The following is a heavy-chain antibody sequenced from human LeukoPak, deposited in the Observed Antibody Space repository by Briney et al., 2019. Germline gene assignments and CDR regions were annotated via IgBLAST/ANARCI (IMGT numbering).Heavy chain of an antibody. CDR3: ARGVRYCSSTSCWYNWFDP. D-gene: IGHD2-2*01. V-gene: IGHV4-34*01. Sequence: SETLSLTCAVYGGSFSGYYWSWIRRPPGKGLEWIGEINHSGSTNYNPSLKSRVTISVDTSKNQFSLKLSSVTAADTAVYYCARGVRYCSSTSCWYNWFDPWGQGTLVTVSS. J-gene: IGHJ5*02. CDR1: GGSFSGYY. CDR2: INHSGST.